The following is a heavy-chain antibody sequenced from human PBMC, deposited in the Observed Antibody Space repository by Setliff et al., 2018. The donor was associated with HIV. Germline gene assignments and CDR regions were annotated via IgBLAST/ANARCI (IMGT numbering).Heavy chain of an antibody. Sequence: SETLSLTCAVYGGSFSGYDWSWIRQPPGKGLEWIGEINHSGSTDYNPSLKSRVTISVDTSKRQFSLKLSSVTAADTAVYYCARGLDYYGSGSYLPLGYWGQGTLVTVSS. CDR3: ARGLDYYGSGSYLPLGY. V-gene: IGHV4-34*01. J-gene: IGHJ4*02. CDR1: GGSFSGYD. CDR2: INHSGST. D-gene: IGHD3-10*01.